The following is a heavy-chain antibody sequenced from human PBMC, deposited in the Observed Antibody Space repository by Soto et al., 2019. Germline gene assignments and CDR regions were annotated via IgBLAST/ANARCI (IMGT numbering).Heavy chain of an antibody. Sequence: PGGSLRLSCAASGFTFSNALMSWVRQAPGKGLEWVGRIKSKTDGGTTDYAAPVKGRFTISRDDSKNTLYLQMNSLKTEDTAVYYCTTLPHIVVVVAATDTTVDYWGQGTLVTVSS. D-gene: IGHD2-15*01. CDR3: TTLPHIVVVVAATDTTVDY. V-gene: IGHV3-15*01. J-gene: IGHJ4*02. CDR2: IKSKTDGGTT. CDR1: GFTFSNAL.